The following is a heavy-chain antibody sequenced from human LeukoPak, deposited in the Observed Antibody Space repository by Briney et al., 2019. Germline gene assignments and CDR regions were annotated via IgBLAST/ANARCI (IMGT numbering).Heavy chain of an antibody. J-gene: IGHJ5*02. CDR2: INPKNGDR. Sequence: ASEKVSCTASGYTFTSHYIHWVRQAPGQGLEWMGIINPKNGDRLYARKFQGRVTMTRDTSTSTVYMDLSSLRSEDTALYFCARESMVTTKWFDPWGQGTLVTVSS. V-gene: IGHV1-46*01. D-gene: IGHD4-17*01. CDR3: ARESMVTTKWFDP. CDR1: GYTFTSHY.